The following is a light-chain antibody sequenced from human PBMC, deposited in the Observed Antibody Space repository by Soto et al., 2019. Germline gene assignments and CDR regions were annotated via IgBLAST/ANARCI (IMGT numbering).Light chain of an antibody. CDR1: QDISNY. J-gene: IGKJ1*01. CDR3: QQYTGYSQWT. CDR2: DAS. Sequence: DIQMTQSPSSLSASVGDRVTITCQASQDISNYLNWYQQKPGKAPKLLIYDASNLETGVPSRFSGSGSGTDFTFTISSLQPEDIATYYCQQYTGYSQWTFGPGTKVEIK. V-gene: IGKV1-33*01.